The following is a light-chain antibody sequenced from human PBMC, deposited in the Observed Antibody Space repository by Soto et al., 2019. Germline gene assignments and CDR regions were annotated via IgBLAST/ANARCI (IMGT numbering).Light chain of an antibody. J-gene: IGLJ1*01. CDR1: SSDVGGYNY. CDR3: NSYTTSNTRQIV. V-gene: IGLV2-14*01. Sequence: QSELTQPASVSGSPGPPITIYCTGNSSDVGGYNYVSWYQQHPGKAPKFMIYDVSNRPSGVSTRFSGSKSGNTASLTISGLQAEDEADYYCNSYTTSNTRQIVFGTGTKVTVL. CDR2: DVS.